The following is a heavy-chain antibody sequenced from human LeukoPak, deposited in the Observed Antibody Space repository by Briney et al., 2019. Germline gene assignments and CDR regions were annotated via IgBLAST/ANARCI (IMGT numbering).Heavy chain of an antibody. D-gene: IGHD1-26*01. Sequence: SETLSLTCTLSGGPITSNYWSWIRQPPGERLEHIGYIHYSTDSNTNPSLKSRVTMSMDTSKNQFSLKLTSVTAADTAVYYCARHADGGTYPLDYWGQGTLVTVSS. V-gene: IGHV4-59*08. CDR1: GGPITSNY. CDR3: ARHADGGTYPLDY. CDR2: IHYSTDS. J-gene: IGHJ4*02.